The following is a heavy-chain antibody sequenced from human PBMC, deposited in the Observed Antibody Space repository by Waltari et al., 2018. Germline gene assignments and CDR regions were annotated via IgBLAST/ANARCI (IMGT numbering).Heavy chain of an antibody. CDR2: IIPSVCTS. V-gene: IGHV1-69*14. J-gene: IGHJ3*02. Sequence: QVQLVQSGAEVKKPGSSVKVSCKASGGTFSSYAISWVRQAPGQGLEWMGGIIPSVCTSNDAKKFQGRVTITADKSTSTAYMELSSLRSEDKAVYYCARSSGGNPESDAFDIWGQGTMVTVSS. D-gene: IGHD2-15*01. CDR3: ARSSGGNPESDAFDI. CDR1: GGTFSSYA.